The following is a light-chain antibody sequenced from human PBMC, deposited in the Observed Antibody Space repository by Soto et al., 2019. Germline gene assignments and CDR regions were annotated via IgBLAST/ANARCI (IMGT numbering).Light chain of an antibody. Sequence: EIVLTQSPATLSLSPGDRAVISCRASQSVSRSLTWYQHKPGQAPRLLIYDASSRATGIPRRFSGSGSGTDFTLTISSLEPEDFAVYYCQQRSNRFGGGTKVDIK. CDR2: DAS. J-gene: IGKJ4*01. CDR3: QQRSNR. CDR1: QSVSRS. V-gene: IGKV3-11*01.